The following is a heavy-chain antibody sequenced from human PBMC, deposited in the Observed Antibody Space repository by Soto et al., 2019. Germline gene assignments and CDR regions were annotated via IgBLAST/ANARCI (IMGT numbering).Heavy chain of an antibody. CDR2: IRSKAYGGTT. Sequence: GGSLRLSCTASGFTFGDYAMSWFRQAPGKGLEWVGFIRSKAYGGTTEYAASVKGRFTISRDDSKSIAYLQMNSLKTEDTAVYYCTRDDDFWSGPRAHFDYWGQGTLVTVSS. V-gene: IGHV3-49*03. CDR3: TRDDDFWSGPRAHFDY. D-gene: IGHD3-3*01. CDR1: GFTFGDYA. J-gene: IGHJ4*02.